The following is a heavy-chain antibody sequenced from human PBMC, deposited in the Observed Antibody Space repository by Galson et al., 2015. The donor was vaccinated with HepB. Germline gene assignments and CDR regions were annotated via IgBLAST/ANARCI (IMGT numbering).Heavy chain of an antibody. CDR3: ARGRGTVTTYYYYGMDV. Sequence: LSLTCAVYGGSFSGYYWSWIRQPPGKGLEWIGEINHSGSTNYNPSLKSRVTISVDTSKNQFSLKLSSVTAADTAVYYCARGRGTVTTYYYYGMDVWGQGTTVTVSS. J-gene: IGHJ6*02. CDR2: INHSGST. D-gene: IGHD4-11*01. CDR1: GGSFSGYY. V-gene: IGHV4-34*01.